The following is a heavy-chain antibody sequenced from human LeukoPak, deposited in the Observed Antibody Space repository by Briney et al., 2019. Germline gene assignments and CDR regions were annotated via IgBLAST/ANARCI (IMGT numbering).Heavy chain of an antibody. D-gene: IGHD3-10*01. CDR1: GGSISSYY. CDR2: IYYSGST. Sequence: PSETLSLTCTVSGGSISSYYWSWIRQPPGKGLEWIGYIYYSGSTNYNPSLKSRVTISVDTSKNQFSLKLSSVTAADTAVYYCARSGYYYGSGSQLDYWGQGTLITVSS. J-gene: IGHJ4*02. CDR3: ARSGYYYGSGSQLDY. V-gene: IGHV4-59*12.